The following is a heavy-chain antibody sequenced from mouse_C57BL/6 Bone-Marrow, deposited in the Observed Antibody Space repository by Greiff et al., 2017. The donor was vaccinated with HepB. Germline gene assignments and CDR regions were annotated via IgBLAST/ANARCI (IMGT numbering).Heavy chain of an antibody. V-gene: IGHV1-82*01. CDR3: ARSEGWLLPFAY. CDR1: GYAFSSSW. J-gene: IGHJ3*01. Sequence: VKLVESGPELVKPGASVKISCKASGYAFSSSWMNWVKQRPGKGLEWIGRIYPGDGDTNYNGKFKGKATLTADKSSSTAYMQLSSLTSEDSAVYFCARSEGWLLPFAYWGQGTLVTVSA. CDR2: IYPGDGDT. D-gene: IGHD2-3*01.